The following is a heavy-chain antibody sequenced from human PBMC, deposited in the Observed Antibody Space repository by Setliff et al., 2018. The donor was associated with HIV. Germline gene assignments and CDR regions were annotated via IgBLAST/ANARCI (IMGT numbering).Heavy chain of an antibody. CDR3: AHYYYDTSGQPFDY. J-gene: IGHJ4*02. Sequence: PSETLSLTCTVSSDSIRFYYWTWIRQPPGKGLEWTGNIYYTGSTNYNPSLKSRVTISLDTSKNQLSLKLSSVTAADTAVYYCAHYYYDTSGQPFDYWGQGTLVTVSS. V-gene: IGHV4-59*08. CDR1: SDSIRFYY. D-gene: IGHD3-22*01. CDR2: IYYTGST.